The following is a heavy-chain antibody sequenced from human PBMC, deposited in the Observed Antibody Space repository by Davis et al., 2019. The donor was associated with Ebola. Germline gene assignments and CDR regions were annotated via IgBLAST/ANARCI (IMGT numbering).Heavy chain of an antibody. V-gene: IGHV3-30*02. CDR2: IRYDESRT. D-gene: IGHD3-16*01. CDR3: AKEMRGLGAFDL. CDR1: GFTFSNSW. Sequence: PGGSLRLSCAASGFTFSNSWMSWVRQAPGKGLEWVAFIRYDESRTFFEDSVKGRFTISRDNSKNTVNLQMNSLRADDTAVYFCAKEMRGLGAFDLWGQGTLVTVAS. J-gene: IGHJ3*01.